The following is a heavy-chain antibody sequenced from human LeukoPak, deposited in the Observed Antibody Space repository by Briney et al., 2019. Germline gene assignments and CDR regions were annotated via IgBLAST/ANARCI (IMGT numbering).Heavy chain of an antibody. V-gene: IGHV3-30-3*01. CDR1: GFTFSSYA. D-gene: IGHD4-17*01. CDR3: ARDSSLSDYGDYGSLRC. Sequence: GSLRLSCAASGFTFSSYAMHWVRQAPGKGLEWVAVISYDGSNKYYADSVKGRFTISRDNSKNTLYLQMNSLRAEDTAVYYCARDSSLSDYGDYGSLRCWGQGTLVTVSS. CDR2: ISYDGSNK. J-gene: IGHJ4*02.